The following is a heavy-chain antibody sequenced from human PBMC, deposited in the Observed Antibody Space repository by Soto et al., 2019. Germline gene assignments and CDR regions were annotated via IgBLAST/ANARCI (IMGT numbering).Heavy chain of an antibody. CDR2: ISGSGGST. D-gene: IGHD3-22*01. V-gene: IGHV3-23*01. CDR3: AKDLRPWITMIVVVDAFDI. J-gene: IGHJ3*02. CDR1: GFTFSSYA. Sequence: QPGGSLRLSCAASGFTFSSYAMSWVRQAPGKGLEWVSAISGSGGSTYYADSVKGRFTISRDNSKNTLYLQMNSLRAEDTAVYYCAKDLRPWITMIVVVDAFDIWGQGTMVTVSS.